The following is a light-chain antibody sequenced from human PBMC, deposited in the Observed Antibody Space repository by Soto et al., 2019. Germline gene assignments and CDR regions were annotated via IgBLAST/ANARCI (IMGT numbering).Light chain of an antibody. CDR3: QQYNTCSPT. Sequence: DIQMTQSPSTLSASVGDRVTITCRASQSISSWLAWYQQKPGKAPKFLIYDASSLESGVPSRFSGSGSGTEFTLTISSLQPDDFAAYYCQQYNTCSPTFGQGTKVEIK. J-gene: IGKJ1*01. CDR2: DAS. V-gene: IGKV1-5*01. CDR1: QSISSW.